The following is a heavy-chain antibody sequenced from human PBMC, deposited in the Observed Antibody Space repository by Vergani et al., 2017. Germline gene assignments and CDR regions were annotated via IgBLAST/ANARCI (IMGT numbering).Heavy chain of an antibody. CDR3: ARARRLGELSF. CDR2: IIPILGIA. V-gene: IGHV1-69*02. Sequence: QVQLVQSGAEVKKPGSSVTVSCKASGGTFSSYTISWVRQAPGQGLEWMGRIIPILGIANYAQKFQGRVTITADKSTSTAYMELSSLRDEETAVNYCARARRLGELSFWGQGTLVTVAS. D-gene: IGHD3-16*02. J-gene: IGHJ4*02. CDR1: GGTFSSYT.